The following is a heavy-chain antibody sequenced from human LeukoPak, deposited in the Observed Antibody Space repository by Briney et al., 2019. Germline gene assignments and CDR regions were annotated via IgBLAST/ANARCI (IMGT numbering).Heavy chain of an antibody. V-gene: IGHV5-51*01. CDR1: GYSFTSYW. CDR3: ARHESGYDLQYYFDY. Sequence: GESLKISCKGSGYSFTSYWIGWVRQMPGKGLEWMGIIYPGDSDTRYSPSFQGQVTISVDKSINTAYLQWSYLKASDTAMYYCARHESGYDLQYYFDYWGQGTLVTVSS. D-gene: IGHD5-12*01. CDR2: IYPGDSDT. J-gene: IGHJ4*02.